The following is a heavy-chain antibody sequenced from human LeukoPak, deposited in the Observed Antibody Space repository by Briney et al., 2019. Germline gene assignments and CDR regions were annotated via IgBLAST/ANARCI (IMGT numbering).Heavy chain of an antibody. CDR2: IYYSGST. Sequence: PSETLSLTCTVSGGSISSRSYYWGWIRQPPGKGLEWIGSIYYSGSTYYNPSLKSRVTISVDTSKNQFSLKLSSVTAADTAVYYCARHRLINHSWIHGWLYRWGQGTLVTVSS. J-gene: IGHJ5*02. CDR1: GGSISSRSYY. D-gene: IGHD1-20*01. V-gene: IGHV4-39*01. CDR3: ARHRLINHSWIHGWLYR.